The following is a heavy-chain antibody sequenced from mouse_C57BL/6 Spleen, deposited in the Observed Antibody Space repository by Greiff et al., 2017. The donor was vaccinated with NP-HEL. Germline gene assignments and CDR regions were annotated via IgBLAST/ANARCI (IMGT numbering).Heavy chain of an antibody. D-gene: IGHD4-1*01. CDR1: GFTFSSYG. Sequence: EVQRVESGGDLVKPGGSLKLSCAASGFTFSSYGMSWVRQTPDKRLEWVATISSGGSYTYYPDSVKGRFTISRDNAKNTLYLQMSSLKSEDTAMYYCARQGGNWDYAMDYWGQGTSVTVSS. CDR2: ISSGGSYT. CDR3: ARQGGNWDYAMDY. V-gene: IGHV5-6*01. J-gene: IGHJ4*01.